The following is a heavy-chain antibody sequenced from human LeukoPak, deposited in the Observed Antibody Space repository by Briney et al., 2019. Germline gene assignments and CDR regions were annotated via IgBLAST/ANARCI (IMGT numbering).Heavy chain of an antibody. CDR2: IYTSGST. CDR1: GGSISSGSYY. V-gene: IGHV4-61*02. Sequence: PSETLSLTCTVSGGSISSGSYYWSWIRQPAGKGLEWIGRIYTSGSTNYNPSLKSRVTISLDTSKNQFSLKLSSVTAADTAVYYCARRLGVMNPFDYWGQGTLVTVSS. D-gene: IGHD3-22*01. J-gene: IGHJ4*02. CDR3: ARRLGVMNPFDY.